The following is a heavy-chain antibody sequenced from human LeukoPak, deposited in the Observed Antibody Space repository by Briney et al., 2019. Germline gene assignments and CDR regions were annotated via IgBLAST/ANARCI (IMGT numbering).Heavy chain of an antibody. J-gene: IGHJ4*02. CDR1: GGSFSGYY. CDR2: INHSGST. Sequence: PSETLSLTCAFYGGSFSGYYWSWIRQPPGKGLEWIGEINHSGSTNYNPSLKRRVTISVDTSKNLFSLKLSSVTAADTAVYYCARGLNYYASSGYYGYWGQGTVLSVSS. CDR3: ARGLNYYASSGYYGY. D-gene: IGHD3-22*01. V-gene: IGHV4-34*01.